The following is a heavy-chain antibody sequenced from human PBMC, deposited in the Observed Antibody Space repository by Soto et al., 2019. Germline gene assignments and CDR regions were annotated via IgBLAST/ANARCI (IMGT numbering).Heavy chain of an antibody. CDR3: ALIVATISDYYYGMDV. J-gene: IGHJ6*02. Sequence: ASVKVSCKASGYTFTSYAMHWVRQAPGQRLEWMGWINAGNGNTKYSQKFQGRVTITRDTSASTAYMELSSLRSEDTAVYYCALIVATISDYYYGMDVWGQGTTVTVSS. CDR1: GYTFTSYA. V-gene: IGHV1-3*01. CDR2: INAGNGNT. D-gene: IGHD5-12*01.